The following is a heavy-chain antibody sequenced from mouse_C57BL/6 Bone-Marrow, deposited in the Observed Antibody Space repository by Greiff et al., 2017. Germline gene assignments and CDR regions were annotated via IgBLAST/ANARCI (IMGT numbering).Heavy chain of an antibody. V-gene: IGHV1-69*01. J-gene: IGHJ3*01. CDR3: AREASSGPAWFAY. CDR1: GYTFTSYW. Sequence: QVQLQQPGAELVMPGASVKLSCKASGYTFTSYWMHWVKQRPGQGLEWIGEIDPSDSYTNYNQKFKGKSTLTVDKSSSTAYMQLSSRTSEDSAVYYCAREASSGPAWFAYWGQGTLVTVSA. CDR2: IDPSDSYT. D-gene: IGHD3-2*02.